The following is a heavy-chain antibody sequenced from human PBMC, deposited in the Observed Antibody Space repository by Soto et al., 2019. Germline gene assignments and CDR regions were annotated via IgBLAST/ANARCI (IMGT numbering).Heavy chain of an antibody. Sequence: QEQLVQSGAEVKKPGASVKVSCKASGYTFSGYYIHWLRQAPGQGLAWMGWINPNSGGTNYAQKFQARVTVTRDTPTSTAYMELSRLTSDDTAVYYCARSLTEGYCTITGCYTRPLYGMDVWGQGTTVTVSS. CDR2: INPNSGGT. CDR1: GYTFSGYY. D-gene: IGHD2-2*02. J-gene: IGHJ6*02. V-gene: IGHV1-2*02. CDR3: ARSLTEGYCTITGCYTRPLYGMDV.